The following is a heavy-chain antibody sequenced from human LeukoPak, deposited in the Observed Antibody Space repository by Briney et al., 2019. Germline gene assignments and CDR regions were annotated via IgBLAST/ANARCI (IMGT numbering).Heavy chain of an antibody. Sequence: GGSLRLFCAASGFTFSSYSMNWVRQAPGGGREWVSSISSSSSYIYYADSVKGRFTISRDNAKNSLYLQVNSLRAEDTAVYYCARDGNMITFGGVIVSFDYWGQGTLVTVSS. CDR1: GFTFSSYS. V-gene: IGHV3-21*01. D-gene: IGHD3-16*02. CDR2: ISSSSSYI. CDR3: ARDGNMITFGGVIVSFDY. J-gene: IGHJ4*02.